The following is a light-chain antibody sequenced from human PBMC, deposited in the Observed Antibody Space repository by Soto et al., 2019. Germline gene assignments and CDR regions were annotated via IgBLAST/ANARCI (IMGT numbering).Light chain of an antibody. Sequence: QSVLTQPASVSGSPGQSITISCTGTSSDVGGYNYVSWYQQHPGKGPKLMIYEVSNLPSGVSNRFSGPKSGNTASLTISGLQAEDEADYYCSSYTTSSTPVVFGGGTKVTVL. V-gene: IGLV2-14*01. J-gene: IGLJ2*01. CDR3: SSYTTSSTPVV. CDR2: EVS. CDR1: SSDVGGYNY.